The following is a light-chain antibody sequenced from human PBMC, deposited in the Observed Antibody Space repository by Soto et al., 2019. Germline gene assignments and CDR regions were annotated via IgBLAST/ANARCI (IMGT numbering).Light chain of an antibody. Sequence: QSVLTQPRSVSRSPGQSVTISCAGTSSDVGGYNYVSWYQQHPGKAPKLMIYDVSKRPSGVPDRFSGSKSGNTASLTTSGLQAEDEADYYCCSYAGRYTYIFGTGTKVTVL. CDR1: SSDVGGYNY. J-gene: IGLJ1*01. CDR2: DVS. V-gene: IGLV2-11*01. CDR3: CSYAGRYTYI.